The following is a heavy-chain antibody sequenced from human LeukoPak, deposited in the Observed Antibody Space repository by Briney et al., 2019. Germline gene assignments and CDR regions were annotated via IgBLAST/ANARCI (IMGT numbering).Heavy chain of an antibody. J-gene: IGHJ4*02. V-gene: IGHV3-15*01. CDR3: AKIYSSSWYEGNYFDY. Sequence: GGSLRLSCAASGFTFNNVWMSWVRQAPGKGLEYVGRVKSKTDGGTTDYAAPVKGRFSISRDDSKNTLYLQMNSLNTEDTAVYYCAKIYSSSWYEGNYFDYWGQGTLVTVSS. D-gene: IGHD6-13*01. CDR1: GFTFNNVW. CDR2: VKSKTDGGTT.